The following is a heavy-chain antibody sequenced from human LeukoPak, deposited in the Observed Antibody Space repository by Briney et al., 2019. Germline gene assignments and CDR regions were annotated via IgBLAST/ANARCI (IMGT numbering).Heavy chain of an antibody. CDR1: GYTFTSYD. Sequence: GASVKVSCKASGYTFTSYDINWVRQATGQGLEWMGWMNPNSGNTGYAQKFQGRVTMTRNTSISTAYMELSCLRSEDTAVYYCALRGVTLYYYYGMDVWGQGTTVTVPS. D-gene: IGHD2-21*02. V-gene: IGHV1-8*01. CDR3: ALRGVTLYYYYGMDV. CDR2: MNPNSGNT. J-gene: IGHJ6*02.